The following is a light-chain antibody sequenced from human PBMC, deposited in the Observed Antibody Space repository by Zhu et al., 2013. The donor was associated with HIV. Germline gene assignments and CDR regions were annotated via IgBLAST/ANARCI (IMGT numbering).Light chain of an antibody. CDR2: GAS. CDR1: QGVSSIY. J-gene: IGKJ1*01. CDR3: HQYNDWPHE. Sequence: EIVLTQSPGTLSLSPGERATLSCRASQGVSSIYLAWFQQKPGQPPRLLIHGASTRATGIPARFSGSGSGTEFTLTIDSLQSEDFAIYYCHQYNDWPHEFGRGTKVDI. V-gene: IGKV3-15*01.